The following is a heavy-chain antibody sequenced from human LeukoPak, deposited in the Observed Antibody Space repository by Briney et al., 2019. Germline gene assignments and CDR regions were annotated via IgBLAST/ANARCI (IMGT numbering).Heavy chain of an antibody. CDR2: VYPGDSDT. Sequence: GESLKISCRVSGYSFTRNWIGWVRQMPGKGLEWIGVVYPGDSDTRYRPSFQCQVTISADKSISTSYLQWSSLKASDTATYYCARGRGYLAMALDYWGQGTLVTVSS. V-gene: IGHV5-51*01. J-gene: IGHJ4*02. CDR3: ARGRGYLAMALDY. CDR1: GYSFTRNW. D-gene: IGHD6-19*01.